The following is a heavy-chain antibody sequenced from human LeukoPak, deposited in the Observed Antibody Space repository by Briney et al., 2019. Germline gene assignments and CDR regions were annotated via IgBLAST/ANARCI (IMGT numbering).Heavy chain of an antibody. V-gene: IGHV4-31*03. Sequence: SQTLSLTCTVSGASISSGLYYWNWLRQHPGKGPEWIGYTYYTGNTYYTSSLESRVFFTVNTANNQFSLKLTSMTAADTTVYFCAINFHYEKSGYDAFDIWGPGTMVTVS. CDR3: AINFHYEKSGYDAFDI. J-gene: IGHJ3*02. D-gene: IGHD3-3*01. CDR2: TYYTGNT. CDR1: GASISSGLYY.